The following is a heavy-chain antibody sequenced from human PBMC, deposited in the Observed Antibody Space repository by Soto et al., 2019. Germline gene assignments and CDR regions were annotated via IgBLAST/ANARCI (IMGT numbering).Heavy chain of an antibody. D-gene: IGHD1-1*01. CDR2: IYYSGST. Sequence: QVQLQESGPGLVKPSQTLSLTCTVSGGSISSGGFYWSWIRQHPGKGLEWIGYIYYSGSTYYNPSPKSRVTISLDTSKNQFSLKLSSVTAADTAVYYCARGGDRYNIDYWGQGTLVTVSS. V-gene: IGHV4-31*03. J-gene: IGHJ4*02. CDR3: ARGGDRYNIDY. CDR1: GGSISSGGFY.